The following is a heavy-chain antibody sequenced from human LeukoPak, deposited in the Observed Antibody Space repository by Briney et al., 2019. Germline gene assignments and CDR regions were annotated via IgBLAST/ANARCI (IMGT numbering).Heavy chain of an antibody. CDR1: AFTVSNNY. V-gene: IGHV3-66*02. Sequence: GGSLRLSCAADAFTVSNNYTSWVRHAPGKGLGWVSVIYSGDNTYYVESVKGRFTISRDNSKNTLFLQMNRLRAEDTAVYYCEGRRVLDASFDYWGQGTLVTVSS. CDR3: EGRRVLDASFDY. J-gene: IGHJ4*02. D-gene: IGHD3-16*01. CDR2: IYSGDNT.